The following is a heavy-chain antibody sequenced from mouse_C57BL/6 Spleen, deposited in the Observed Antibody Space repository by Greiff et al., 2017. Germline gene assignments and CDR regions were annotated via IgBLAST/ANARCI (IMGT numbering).Heavy chain of an antibody. CDR2: INYDGSST. CDR1: GFTFSDYY. CDR3: ARITTVVGEGWYFDV. Sequence: EVQLVESEGGLVQPGSSMKLSCTASGFTFSDYYMAWVRQVPEKGLEWVANINYDGSSTYYLDSLKSRFIISRDNAKNILYLQMSSLKSEDTATYYCARITTVVGEGWYFDVWGTGTTVTVSS. D-gene: IGHD1-1*01. V-gene: IGHV5-16*01. J-gene: IGHJ1*03.